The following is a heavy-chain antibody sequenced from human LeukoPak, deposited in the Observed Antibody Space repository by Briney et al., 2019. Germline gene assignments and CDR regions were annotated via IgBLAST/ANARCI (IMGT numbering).Heavy chain of an antibody. J-gene: IGHJ1*01. CDR3: ARANRGYSSGWERYFQH. D-gene: IGHD6-19*01. CDR1: GYTFTNYY. Sequence: GASVTVSCQASGYTFTNYYMHWVRQAPAQGLEWMGIINLGGGSTSYAQKFPGRVTMTRDTSTSTVYMELSSLRSEDTAVYYCARANRGYSSGWERYFQHWGEGTLVSVSS. V-gene: IGHV1-46*01. CDR2: INLGGGST.